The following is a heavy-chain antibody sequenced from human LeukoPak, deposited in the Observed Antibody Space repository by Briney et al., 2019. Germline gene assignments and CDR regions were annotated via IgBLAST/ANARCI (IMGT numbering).Heavy chain of an antibody. CDR3: ARTFPDCSSTSCPSDWFDP. J-gene: IGHJ5*02. V-gene: IGHV1-2*02. Sequence: ASVKVSCKASGYTFTGYYMHWVRQAPGQGLEWMGWINPNSGGTNYAQKFQGRVTMTRDTSISTAYMELSRLRSDDTAVYYCARTFPDCSSTSCPSDWFDPWGQGTLVTVSS. D-gene: IGHD2-2*01. CDR2: INPNSGGT. CDR1: GYTFTGYY.